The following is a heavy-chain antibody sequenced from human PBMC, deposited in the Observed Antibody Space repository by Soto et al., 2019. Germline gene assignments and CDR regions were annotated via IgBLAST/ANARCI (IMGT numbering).Heavy chain of an antibody. CDR1: GFTFSSYW. V-gene: IGHV3-74*01. J-gene: IGHJ4*02. CDR2: INSDGSST. CDR3: VRTSLVVAAATREDY. Sequence: EVQLVESGGGLVQPGGSLRLSCAASGFTFSSYWMHWVRQAPGKGLVWVSRINSDGSSTSYADSVKGRFTISRDNAKKTLYLPMTSLRAEDTAVYYCVRTSLVVAAATREDYWGQGTLVPVSS. D-gene: IGHD2-15*01.